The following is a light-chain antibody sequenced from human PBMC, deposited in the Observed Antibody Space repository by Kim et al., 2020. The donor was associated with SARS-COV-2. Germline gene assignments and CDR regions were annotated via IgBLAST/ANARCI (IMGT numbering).Light chain of an antibody. Sequence: QLVLTQPPSVSGAPGQRVTISCTGNSSNIGAGYDVHWYQQVPGTAPKLLIYTNTNRLSGVPDRFSGSKSGTSASLAITGLQAEDEADYYCQSYDSSLSGSVVFGGGTQLTVL. J-gene: IGLJ2*01. V-gene: IGLV1-40*01. CDR2: TNT. CDR1: SSNIGAGYD. CDR3: QSYDSSLSGSVV.